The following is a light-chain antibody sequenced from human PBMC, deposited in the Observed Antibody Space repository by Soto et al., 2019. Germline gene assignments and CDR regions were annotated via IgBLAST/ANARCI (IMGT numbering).Light chain of an antibody. CDR1: SSDVGGYNY. V-gene: IGLV2-11*01. J-gene: IGLJ1*01. CDR2: DVS. CDR3: CSYAGSPRYV. Sequence: QSALTQPRSVSGSPGQSVTISCTGTSSDVGGYNYVSWYQQHPGKAPKVMIYDVSERPSGVPDRFSGSKSGNTASLTISGLQAEDEADYYCCSYAGSPRYVXXXGTKVTVL.